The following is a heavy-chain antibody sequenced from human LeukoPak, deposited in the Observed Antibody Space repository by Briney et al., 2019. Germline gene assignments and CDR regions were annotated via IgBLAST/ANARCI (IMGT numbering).Heavy chain of an antibody. CDR1: GFTVSSKY. CDR2: IYSGGST. D-gene: IGHD1-1*01. CDR3: ARDDCTTPSCLTT. Sequence: GGSLRLSCAASGFTVSSKYMSWVRQAPGKGLEWVSVIYSGGSTYYADSVKGRFTISRDDPKNTLYLQMDSLRADDTAVYHCARDDCTTPSCLTTWGQGTLVTVSS. J-gene: IGHJ5*02. V-gene: IGHV3-53*01.